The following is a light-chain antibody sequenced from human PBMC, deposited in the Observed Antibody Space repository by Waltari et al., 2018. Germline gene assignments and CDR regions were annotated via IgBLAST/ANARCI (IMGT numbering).Light chain of an antibody. Sequence: QSALTQPRSVSGSPGQSVPIPCTGTSSAVGYYNYVSWYQQQPGKAPKVIIYDVNERPSGVPDRFSGSKSGNTASLTISGLQAEDEADYYCCSYAGNYLRVFGGGTKLTVL. CDR2: DVN. CDR1: SSAVGYYNY. V-gene: IGLV2-11*01. CDR3: CSYAGNYLRV. J-gene: IGLJ2*01.